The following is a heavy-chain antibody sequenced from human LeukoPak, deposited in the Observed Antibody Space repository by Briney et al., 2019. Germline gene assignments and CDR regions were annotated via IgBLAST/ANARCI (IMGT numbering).Heavy chain of an antibody. D-gene: IGHD3-22*01. V-gene: IGHV4-39*01. CDR3: ARLPWLLLQTDP. J-gene: IGHJ5*02. CDR1: GGSVSSSSYY. CDR2: IYYSGST. Sequence: SETLSLTCTVSGGSVSSSSYYWGWIRQPPGKGLEWIGSIYYSGSTYYNPSLKSRVTISVDTSKNQFSLKLSSVTAADTAVYYCARLPWLLLQTDPWGQGTLVTVSP.